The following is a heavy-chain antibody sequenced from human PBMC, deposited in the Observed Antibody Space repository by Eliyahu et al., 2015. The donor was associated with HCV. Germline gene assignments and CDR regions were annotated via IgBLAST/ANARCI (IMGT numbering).Heavy chain of an antibody. V-gene: IGHV3-15*01. CDR1: GFPFSDAA. Sequence: VQLVESGGGLVKPGGSLRLSCAASGFPFSDAAMSWVRQAPGKGLEWVGRIRRNSDRGVTEYAAPVKGRFTISREDSRNTLYLQMNSLQTEDTAVYYCATDGLYALRTPFDNWGQGTLVTVSS. J-gene: IGHJ4*02. CDR2: IRRNSDRGVT. CDR3: ATDGLYALRTPFDN. D-gene: IGHD6-19*01.